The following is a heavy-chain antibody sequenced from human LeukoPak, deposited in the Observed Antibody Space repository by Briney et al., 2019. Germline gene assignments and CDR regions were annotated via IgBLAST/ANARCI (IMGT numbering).Heavy chain of an antibody. CDR2: IYHGGST. CDR3: ARGLEDYNQLVLYYFDY. V-gene: IGHV4-34*01. Sequence: SETLSLTCAVYGGSSSGYYWSWIRQSPGKGLEWIGKIYHGGSTNYNPSLKSRATMSLDPSKHQFSPNLSSVTAADTAVYYCARGLEDYNQLVLYYFDYWGQGTLVSVSS. CDR1: GGSSSGYY. D-gene: IGHD6-13*01. J-gene: IGHJ4*02.